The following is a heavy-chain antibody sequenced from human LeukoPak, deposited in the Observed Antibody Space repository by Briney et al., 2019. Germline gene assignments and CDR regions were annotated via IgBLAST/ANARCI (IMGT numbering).Heavy chain of an antibody. J-gene: IGHJ5*02. CDR3: ARETYYDSSPEPSFDP. V-gene: IGHV4-61*01. D-gene: IGHD3-22*01. CDR1: GGSISSSSYY. CDR2: IYYSGST. Sequence: PSETLSLTCTVSGGSISSSSYYWGWIRQPPGKGLEWIGYIYYSGSTNYNPSLKSRVTISVDTSKNQFSLKLSSVTAADTAVYYCARETYYDSSPEPSFDPWGQGTLVTISS.